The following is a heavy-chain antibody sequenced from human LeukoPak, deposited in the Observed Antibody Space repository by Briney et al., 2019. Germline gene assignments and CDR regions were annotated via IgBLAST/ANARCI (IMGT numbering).Heavy chain of an antibody. J-gene: IGHJ4*02. D-gene: IGHD3-22*01. Sequence: PGGSLRLSCAASGFTFSDHYMDWVRQAPGKGLEWVGRSRNKANNYIIEYAASVKGRFTISRDDSKNSLYLQMNSLKTEDTAVYYCARSLAYLDNSGYYWGQGTLVTVSS. CDR2: SRNKANNYII. CDR1: GFTFSDHY. CDR3: ARSLAYLDNSGYY. V-gene: IGHV3-72*01.